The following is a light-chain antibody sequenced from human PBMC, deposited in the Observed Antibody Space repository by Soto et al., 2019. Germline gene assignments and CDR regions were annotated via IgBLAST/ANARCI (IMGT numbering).Light chain of an antibody. V-gene: IGLV2-23*01. CDR2: EAI. CDR3: SSYAGYSTSVV. J-gene: IGLJ2*01. Sequence: QSALTQPASVSGSPGQSITISCTGTSSDVGSYNLVSWYQQHPGKAPKLMIYEAIKRPSGVSNRFSGSKSGNTASLTISGLQPEDEAEYHCSSYAGYSTSVVFGGGTKLTVL. CDR1: SSDVGSYNL.